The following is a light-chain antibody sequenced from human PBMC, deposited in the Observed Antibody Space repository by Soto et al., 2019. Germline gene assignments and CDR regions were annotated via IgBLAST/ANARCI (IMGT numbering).Light chain of an antibody. V-gene: IGKV3-11*01. J-gene: IGKJ1*01. CDR2: EGS. Sequence: DIVLTQSPATLSLSPGQTATLSCRASQSVISYLAWYQQKAGQAPRLLIYEGSNRATGIPTRFSGSGSGTDFTLTISGLEPEDFAVYYCQQRNNWPWTFGQGTKVDIK. CDR3: QQRNNWPWT. CDR1: QSVISY.